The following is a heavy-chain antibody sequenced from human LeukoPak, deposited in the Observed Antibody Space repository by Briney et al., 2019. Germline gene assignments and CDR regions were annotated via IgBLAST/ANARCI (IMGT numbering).Heavy chain of an antibody. CDR1: GYSFTSHW. CDR2: IYPGDSDT. D-gene: IGHD6-19*01. CDR3: ARGDNSGWYFFDY. J-gene: IGHJ4*02. Sequence: GESLKISCKASGYSFTSHWIGWGRQMPGKGLEWMGIIYPGDSDTRYSPSFQGQVTISADKSISTAYLQWSTLQAPDTAMYYCARGDNSGWYFFDYWGQGTLVTVSS. V-gene: IGHV5-51*01.